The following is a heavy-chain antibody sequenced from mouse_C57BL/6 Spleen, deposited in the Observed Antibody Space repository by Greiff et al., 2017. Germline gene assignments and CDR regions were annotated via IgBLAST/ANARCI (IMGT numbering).Heavy chain of an antibody. V-gene: IGHV1-64*01. CDR3: ARWYYGSRYYFDY. CDR1: GYTFTSYW. Sequence: QVQLQQPGAELVKPGASVKLSCKASGYTFTSYWMHWVKQRPGQGLEWIGMIHPNSGSTNYNEKFTSKATLTVDKSSSTAYMQLSSLTSEDSAVYYCARWYYGSRYYFDYWGQGTTLTVSS. D-gene: IGHD1-1*01. CDR2: IHPNSGST. J-gene: IGHJ2*01.